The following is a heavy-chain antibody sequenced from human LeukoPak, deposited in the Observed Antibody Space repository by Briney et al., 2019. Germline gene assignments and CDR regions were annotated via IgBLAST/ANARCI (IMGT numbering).Heavy chain of an antibody. CDR1: GFTFSNYG. D-gene: IGHD3-16*01. V-gene: IGHV3-30*02. J-gene: IGHJ4*02. Sequence: GGSLRLSCAASGFTFSNYGMHWVRQAPDKGLEWVAFIRYEGSSKYYADSVKGRFTISRDNSKNTLYLQMNSLRDEDTAVYYCAKFEFGFWGQGTLVTVSS. CDR2: IRYEGSSK. CDR3: AKFEFGF.